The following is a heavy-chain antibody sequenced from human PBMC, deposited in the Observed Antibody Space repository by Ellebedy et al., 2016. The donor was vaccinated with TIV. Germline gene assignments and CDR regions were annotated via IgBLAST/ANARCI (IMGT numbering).Heavy chain of an antibody. J-gene: IGHJ4*02. D-gene: IGHD6-19*01. CDR3: ARKVAVAGPFDY. Sequence: SVKVSCXASGGTFSSYAISWVRQAPGQGLEWMGGIIPIFGTANYAQKFQGRVTITADESTSIAYMELSSLRSEDTAVYYCARKVAVAGPFDYWGQGTLVTVSS. CDR2: IIPIFGTA. CDR1: GGTFSSYA. V-gene: IGHV1-69*13.